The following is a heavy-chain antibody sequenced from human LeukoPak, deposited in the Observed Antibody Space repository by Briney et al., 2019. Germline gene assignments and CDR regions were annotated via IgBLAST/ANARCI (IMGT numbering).Heavy chain of an antibody. CDR1: GDSVSSNSAA. J-gene: IGHJ6*02. V-gene: IGHV6-1*01. D-gene: IGHD6-13*01. Sequence: SQTLSLTCAISGDSVSSNSAAWNWIRQSPSRGLEWLGRTYYRSNYYNGYAVSVKSRITINADTSKNQLSLQLNSVTPEDTAVYYCARDPTSRAAVVSYAMDVWGQGTTVTVSS. CDR3: ARDPTSRAAVVSYAMDV. CDR2: TYYRSNYYN.